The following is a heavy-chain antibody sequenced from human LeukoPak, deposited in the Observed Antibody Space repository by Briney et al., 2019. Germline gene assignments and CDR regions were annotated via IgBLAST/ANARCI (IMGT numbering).Heavy chain of an antibody. D-gene: IGHD1-1*01. J-gene: IGHJ4*02. V-gene: IGHV4-39*01. Sequence: PSETLSLTCTVSSASISSSSYYWVWIRQPPGKGLEWIGNIYYSGSTYYNPSLKSRVTISVDTSKNQLSLKLSSVTAADTAVYYCARQNVGHYFHYWGQGTLVTVSS. CDR2: IYYSGST. CDR3: ARQNVGHYFHY. CDR1: SASISSSSYY.